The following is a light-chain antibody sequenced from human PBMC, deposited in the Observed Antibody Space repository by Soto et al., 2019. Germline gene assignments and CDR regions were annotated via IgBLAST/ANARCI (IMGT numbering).Light chain of an antibody. CDR2: VNSDGSH. V-gene: IGLV4-69*01. Sequence: QLVLTQSPSASASLGASVKLTCTLSSGHSSYAIAWHQQQPEKGPRYLMKVNSDGSHSKGDGIPDRFSGSSSGAERYLTISSVQSEDEADYYCQTWGTGIRVFGGGTKLTVL. J-gene: IGLJ2*01. CDR3: QTWGTGIRV. CDR1: SGHSSYA.